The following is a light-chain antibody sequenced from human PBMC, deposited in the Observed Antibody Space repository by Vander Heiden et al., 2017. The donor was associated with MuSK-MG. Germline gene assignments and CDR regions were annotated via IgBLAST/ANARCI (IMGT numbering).Light chain of an antibody. CDR3: SSYTRTSLDVV. V-gene: IGLV2-14*03. CDR1: STDVGAYDY. CDR2: DVN. J-gene: IGLJ2*01. Sequence: QSALTQPASLSGSPGQSITISCTGTSTDVGAYDYVSWYQHHPGKGPKLIVYDVNSRPSGVSYRFSGSKSGNTASLTISELQAEDEADYYCSSYTRTSLDVVFGGGTNLTVL.